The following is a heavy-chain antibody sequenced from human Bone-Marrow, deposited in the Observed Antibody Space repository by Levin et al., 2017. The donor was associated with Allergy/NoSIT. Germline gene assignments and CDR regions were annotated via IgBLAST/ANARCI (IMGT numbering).Heavy chain of an antibody. Sequence: GESLKISCAASGFTFSSFALSWVRQAPGRALEWVAAISGSGDSAYYADSVKARFTISRDNSKNTLSLQMDSLRAEDTAIYYCAKVGGRGVVVIAAHRLFDFWGQGNPVTGPS. CDR1: GFTFSSFA. V-gene: IGHV3-23*01. D-gene: IGHD2-15*01. J-gene: IGHJ4*02. CDR3: AKVGGRGVVVIAAHRLFDF. CDR2: ISGSGDSA.